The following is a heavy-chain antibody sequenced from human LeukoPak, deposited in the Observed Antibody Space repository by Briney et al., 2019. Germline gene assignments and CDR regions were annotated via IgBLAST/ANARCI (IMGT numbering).Heavy chain of an antibody. J-gene: IGHJ4*02. Sequence: TGGSLRLSCAASGFTLSTYAMTWVRQTPGKGLDWVSTITSGLTTYYADSAKGRFTISRDNSRNTVYLQMYSLRADDTALYFFAKDYPDLTPPTTTLGPFFDIWGPGTLVTVSS. V-gene: IGHV3-23*01. CDR3: AKDYPDLTPPTTTLGPFFDI. CDR2: ITSGLTT. D-gene: IGHD1-7*01. CDR1: GFTLSTYA.